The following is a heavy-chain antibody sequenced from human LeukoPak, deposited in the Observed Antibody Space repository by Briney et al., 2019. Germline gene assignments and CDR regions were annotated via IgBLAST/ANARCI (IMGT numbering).Heavy chain of an antibody. Sequence: GGSLRLSCAASGFTFSSYSMNWVRQAPGKGLEWVSYISSRSSTIYYADSVKGRFTISRDNSKNTLYLQMNSLRAEDTAVYYCARDNDDSSGYYDYWGQGTLVTVSS. CDR1: GFTFSSYS. V-gene: IGHV3-48*01. CDR3: ARDNDDSSGYYDY. CDR2: ISSRSSTI. D-gene: IGHD3-22*01. J-gene: IGHJ4*02.